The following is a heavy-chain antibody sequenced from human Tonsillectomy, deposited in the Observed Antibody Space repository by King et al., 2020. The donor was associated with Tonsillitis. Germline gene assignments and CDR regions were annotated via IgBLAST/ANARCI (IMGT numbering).Heavy chain of an antibody. J-gene: IGHJ5*02. V-gene: IGHV1-69*12. D-gene: IGHD1-1*01. CDR1: GGTFSSYG. CDR2: IIPSLGIA. Sequence: QLVQSGAEVKKPGSSVKVSCKASGGTFSSYGINWVRQAPGQGLEWMGGIIPSLGIANFAQKFQGRITITAAFMELSSLRSEDTAVYYCARGRDIQLERTYFDPWGQGTLVTVSS. CDR3: ARGRDIQLERTYFDP.